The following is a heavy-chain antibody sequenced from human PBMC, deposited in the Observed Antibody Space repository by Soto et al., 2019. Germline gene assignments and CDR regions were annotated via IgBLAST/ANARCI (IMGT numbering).Heavy chain of an antibody. Sequence: SSETLSLTCAVYGGSFSGYYWSWIRQPPGKGLEWIGYIYHSGSTYYNPSLKSRVTISVDKSKNQFSLKLSSVTAADTAVYYCARDRYDSSGYVIIDAFDIWGQGTMVTVSS. CDR1: GGSFSGYY. J-gene: IGHJ3*02. V-gene: IGHV4-34*01. CDR2: IYHSGST. D-gene: IGHD3-22*01. CDR3: ARDRYDSSGYVIIDAFDI.